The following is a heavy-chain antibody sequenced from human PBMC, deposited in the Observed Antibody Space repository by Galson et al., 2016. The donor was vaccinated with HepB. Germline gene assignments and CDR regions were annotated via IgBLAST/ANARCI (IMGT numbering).Heavy chain of an antibody. J-gene: IGHJ4*02. Sequence: LRLSCAVSGFTFSAYAMSWVRQAPGKGLEWVSTISANGLSTYYADSVKGRFVISRDNARDILYVQMNSLRTDDTAVYYCAKMREMATSKRALDYWGQGTLVTVSS. CDR3: AKMREMATSKRALDY. CDR1: GFTFSAYA. D-gene: IGHD5-24*01. CDR2: ISANGLST. V-gene: IGHV3-23*01.